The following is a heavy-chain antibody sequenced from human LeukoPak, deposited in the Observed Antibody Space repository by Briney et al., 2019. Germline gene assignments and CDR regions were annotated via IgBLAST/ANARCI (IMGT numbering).Heavy chain of an antibody. D-gene: IGHD6-6*01. CDR3: ARDGGQLVLV. CDR1: GGSIISSSYY. J-gene: IGHJ4*02. V-gene: IGHV4-39*07. CDR2: IYYSGST. Sequence: TSETLSLTCTVSGGSIISSSYYWGWIRQPPGKGLEWIGSIYYSGSTYYNPSLKSRVTISVDTSKNQFSLKLSSVTAADTAVYYCARDGGQLVLVWGQGTLVTVSS.